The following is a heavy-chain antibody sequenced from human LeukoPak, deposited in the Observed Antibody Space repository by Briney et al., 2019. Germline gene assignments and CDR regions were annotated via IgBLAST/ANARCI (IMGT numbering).Heavy chain of an antibody. CDR1: GFTFSSYG. CDR3: ANGLGYCSSTSCRGGAFDI. D-gene: IGHD2-2*03. J-gene: IGHJ3*02. CDR2: ISYDGSNK. Sequence: PGRSLRLSCAASGFTFSSYGMHWVRQAPGKGLEWVAVISYDGSNKYYADSVKGRFTISRDSSKNTLYLQMNSLRAEDTAVYYCANGLGYCSSTSCRGGAFDIWGQGTMVTVSS. V-gene: IGHV3-30*18.